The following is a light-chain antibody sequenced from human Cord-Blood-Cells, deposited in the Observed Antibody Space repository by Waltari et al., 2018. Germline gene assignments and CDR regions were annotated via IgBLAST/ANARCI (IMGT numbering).Light chain of an antibody. CDR2: RNN. CDR1: SSNIGSNY. CDR3: AAWDDSLSGRV. V-gene: IGLV1-47*01. J-gene: IGLJ3*02. Sequence: QSVLTQPPSASGTPGQRVPISCSGSSSNIGSNYVYWYQQLPGTAPKLRIYRNNQRPSGVPDRFSGSKSGTSASLAISGLRSEDEADYYCAAWDDSLSGRVFGGGTKLTVL.